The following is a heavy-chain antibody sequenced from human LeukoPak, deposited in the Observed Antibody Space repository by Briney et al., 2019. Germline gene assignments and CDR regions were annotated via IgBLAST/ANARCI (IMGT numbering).Heavy chain of an antibody. CDR2: IYHSGST. CDR3: ARFKRSYYTPSNPIDNWFDP. Sequence: PSGTLSLTCAVSGGSISSSNWWSWVRQPPGKGLEWIGEIYHSGSTNYNPSLKSRVTISVDTSKNQFSLKLSSVTAADTAVYYCARFKRSYYTPSNPIDNWFDPWGQGTLVTVSS. D-gene: IGHD3-10*01. CDR1: GGSISSSNW. V-gene: IGHV4-4*02. J-gene: IGHJ5*02.